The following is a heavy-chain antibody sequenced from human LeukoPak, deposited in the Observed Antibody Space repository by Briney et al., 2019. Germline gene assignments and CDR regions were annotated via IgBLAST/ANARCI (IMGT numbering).Heavy chain of an antibody. CDR3: AKSDRFGVVNYDY. J-gene: IGHJ4*02. Sequence: PGGSLRLSCAASGFTLSSYAMSWVRQAPGKGLEWVSAISGSGGSTYYADSVKGRFTISRDNSKNTLYLQMNSLRAEDTAVYYCAKSDRFGVVNYDYWGQGTLVTVSS. D-gene: IGHD3-3*01. V-gene: IGHV3-23*01. CDR1: GFTLSSYA. CDR2: ISGSGGST.